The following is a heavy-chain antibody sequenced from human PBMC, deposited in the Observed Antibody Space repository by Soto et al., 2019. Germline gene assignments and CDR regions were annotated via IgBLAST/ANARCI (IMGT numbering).Heavy chain of an antibody. D-gene: IGHD2-21*02. CDR2: INPNSGGT. CDR3: TKAYSCGGDCYASPYFDY. J-gene: IGHJ4*02. Sequence: VASVKVSCKASGYTFTGYYMHWVRQAPGQGLEWMGWINPNSGGTNYAQKFQGRVTMTRDTSISTAYMELSRLRSDDTAVYYCTKAYSCGGDCYASPYFDYWGQGTLVTVSS. CDR1: GYTFTGYY. V-gene: IGHV1-2*02.